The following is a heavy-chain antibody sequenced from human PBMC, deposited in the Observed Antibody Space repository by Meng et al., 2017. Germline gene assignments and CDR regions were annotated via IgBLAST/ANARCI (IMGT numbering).Heavy chain of an antibody. V-gene: IGHV3-7*01. CDR3: ARDWTTVTGVYYYYGMDV. CDR1: GFTFSSYW. CDR2: IKQDGSEK. Sequence: GGSLRLSCAASGFTFSSYWMSWVRQAPGKGLEWVANIKQDGSEKYYVDSVKGRFTISRDNAKNSLYLQMNSLRAEDTAVYYCARDWTTVTGVYYYYGMDVWGQGTTVTVSS. D-gene: IGHD4-17*01. J-gene: IGHJ6*02.